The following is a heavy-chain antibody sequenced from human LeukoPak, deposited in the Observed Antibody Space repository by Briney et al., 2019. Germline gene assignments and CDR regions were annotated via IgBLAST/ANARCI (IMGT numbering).Heavy chain of an antibody. CDR1: GFTVSSDS. CDR3: AKDHSWDSWGYV. Sequence: GGSLRLSCTVSGFTVSSDSMSWVRQAPGKGLEWVSFIYSGGSTHYSDSVKGRSTISRDNSKNTLYLQMNSLRAEDTAVYYCAKDHSWDSWGYVWGKGTTVTVSS. D-gene: IGHD7-27*01. CDR2: IYSGGST. J-gene: IGHJ6*04. V-gene: IGHV3-53*01.